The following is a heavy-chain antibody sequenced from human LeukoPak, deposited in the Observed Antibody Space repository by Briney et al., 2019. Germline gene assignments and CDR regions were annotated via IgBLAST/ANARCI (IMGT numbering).Heavy chain of an antibody. CDR3: SRESGAFCPFGY. D-gene: IGHD1-26*01. Sequence: SETLSLTCAVYGGSFSGYYWSWIRQPPGKGLEWIGEINHSGSTNYNPSLKSRVTMSLDGSRNQLSLTLTSVTAADTAIYYCSRESGAFCPFGYWGQGTLVIVPP. CDR2: INHSGST. CDR1: GGSFSGYY. V-gene: IGHV4-34*01. J-gene: IGHJ4*02.